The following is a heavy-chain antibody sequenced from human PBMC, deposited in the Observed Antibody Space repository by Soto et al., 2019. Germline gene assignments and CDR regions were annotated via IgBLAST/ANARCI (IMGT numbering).Heavy chain of an antibody. D-gene: IGHD3-9*01. CDR2: TYYSGTT. J-gene: IGHJ6*02. CDR3: AVSALYDILTGYQPNYYYYGMDV. V-gene: IGHV4-39*01. CDR1: VGPFSSSSCS. Sequence: PSETLSLTAIFSVGPFSSSSCSWGWIPQPPGKGLVWIGSTYYSGTTNYNPSLKSRVTISVDTSKNQFSLKLSSVTAADTAVYYCAVSALYDILTGYQPNYYYYGMDVWGQGTTVTVS.